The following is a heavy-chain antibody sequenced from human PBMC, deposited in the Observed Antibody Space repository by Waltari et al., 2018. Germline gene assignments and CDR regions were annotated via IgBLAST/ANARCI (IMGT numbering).Heavy chain of an antibody. J-gene: IGHJ4*02. V-gene: IGHV3-7*01. CDR3: ARLAVWVAQEDF. D-gene: IGHD1-26*01. Sequence: EVQLVESGGGLVQPGGSLRLSCAASGFTFSNYWMTWVRQAPGKGLEWVANIKQEGSAKYYVDSVKGRLTSSRDNDRNSLFLQMDSLRAEDTAVYYCARLAVWVAQEDFWGQGTLVTVSS. CDR2: IKQEGSAK. CDR1: GFTFSNYW.